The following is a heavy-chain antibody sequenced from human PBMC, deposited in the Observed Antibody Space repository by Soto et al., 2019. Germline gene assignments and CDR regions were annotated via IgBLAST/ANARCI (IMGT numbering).Heavy chain of an antibody. Sequence: PSQTLSLTCAISGDTVSSNSAVWNWIRQSPSRGLEWLGRTYYRSHWYYDFAVSVKSRITINPDTSRNQFSLQLNSVTPEDTAVYYCVKQSSSNSYYHGMDVWGQGTTVTVSS. CDR2: TYYRSHWYY. CDR1: GDTVSSNSAV. J-gene: IGHJ6*02. V-gene: IGHV6-1*01. D-gene: IGHD6-6*01. CDR3: VKQSSSNSYYHGMDV.